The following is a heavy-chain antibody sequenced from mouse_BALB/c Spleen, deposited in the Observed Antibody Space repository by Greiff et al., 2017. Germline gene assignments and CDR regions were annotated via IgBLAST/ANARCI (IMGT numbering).Heavy chain of an antibody. CDR2: INSNGGST. CDR1: GFTFSSYG. CDR3: AREGGYGFYWYFDV. D-gene: IGHD2-2*01. J-gene: IGHJ1*01. Sequence: EVKLQESGGGLVQPGGSLKLSCAASGFTFSSYGMSWVRQTPDKRLELVATINSNGGSTYYPDSVKGRFTISRDNAKNTLYLQMSSLKSEDTAMYYCAREGGYGFYWYFDVWGAGTTVTVSS. V-gene: IGHV5-6-3*01.